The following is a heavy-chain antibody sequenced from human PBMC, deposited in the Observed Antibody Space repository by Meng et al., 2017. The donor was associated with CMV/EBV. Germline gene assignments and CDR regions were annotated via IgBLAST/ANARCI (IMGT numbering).Heavy chain of an antibody. Sequence: GESLKISCAASGFTFSSHEMNWVRQAPGKGLEWVSYISNTGSTIYYADSVRGRFTISRDNSKNTLYLQMNSLRAEDTAVYYCARGGQWELLGFDYWGQGTLVTVSS. V-gene: IGHV3-48*03. CDR1: GFTFSSHE. D-gene: IGHD1-26*01. CDR3: ARGGQWELLGFDY. J-gene: IGHJ4*02. CDR2: ISNTGSTI.